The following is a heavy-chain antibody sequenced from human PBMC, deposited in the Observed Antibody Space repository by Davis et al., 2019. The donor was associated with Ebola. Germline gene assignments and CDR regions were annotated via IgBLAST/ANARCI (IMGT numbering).Heavy chain of an antibody. J-gene: IGHJ6*04. CDR3: SREVRGGFSPMDL. CDR1: GFTFINYW. Sequence: GESLKISCAASGFTFINYWMHWVRQAGGKGLEWVRRANSYGITTGYGDSVKGRFTISMDNARNTLYLQMNSLRAEDTAVYYCSREVRGGFSPMDLWGTGTTVTVSS. CDR2: ANSYGITT. V-gene: IGHV3-74*01. D-gene: IGHD5-18*01.